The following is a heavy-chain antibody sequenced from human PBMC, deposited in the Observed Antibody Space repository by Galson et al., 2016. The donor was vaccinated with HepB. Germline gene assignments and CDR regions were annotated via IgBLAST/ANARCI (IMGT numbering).Heavy chain of an antibody. J-gene: IGHJ4*02. CDR1: GHTFTSYGTNYG. V-gene: IGHV1-18*01. Sequence: SCEASGHTFTSYGTNYGISWVRQAPGQGLEWMGWTSPYNGNTNYAQNFRGRVTMTTDTSTSTAYMELRSLRSDDTAVYYCARDSRDFYFDYWGQGTLVTVSS. D-gene: IGHD3-3*01. CDR2: TSPYNGNT. CDR3: ARDSRDFYFDY.